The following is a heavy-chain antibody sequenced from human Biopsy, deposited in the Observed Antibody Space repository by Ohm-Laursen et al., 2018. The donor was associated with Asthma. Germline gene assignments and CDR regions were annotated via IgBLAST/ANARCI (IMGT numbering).Heavy chain of an antibody. J-gene: IGHJ6*02. CDR2: IMTVFGTT. CDR3: ARCQVGYSSGWSLLLKKVYYSGMDV. D-gene: IGHD6-19*01. CDR1: GGTLSNFA. V-gene: IGHV1-69*13. Sequence: SVKVSCKAPGGTLSNFAISWVRQAPGQGLEWLGGIMTVFGTTNYAQKFQGRVTITADESTSTAYMEVTSLRSEDTAIYYCARCQVGYSSGWSLLLKKVYYSGMDVWGQGTAVTVSS.